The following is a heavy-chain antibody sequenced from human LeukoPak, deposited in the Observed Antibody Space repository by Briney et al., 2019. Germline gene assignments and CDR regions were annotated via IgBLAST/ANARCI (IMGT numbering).Heavy chain of an antibody. Sequence: SQTLSLTCTVSGGSISSSNYWWGWIRQHPGKGLEWIGYIYYSGSTYHNPSLKSRASLSVDTSKNQFSLKLSSVTAADTAVYYCAISDGYCSSTTCYNPFDYWGQGTLVTVSS. CDR1: GGSISSSNYW. V-gene: IGHV4-31*03. D-gene: IGHD2-2*02. J-gene: IGHJ4*02. CDR2: IYYSGST. CDR3: AISDGYCSSTTCYNPFDY.